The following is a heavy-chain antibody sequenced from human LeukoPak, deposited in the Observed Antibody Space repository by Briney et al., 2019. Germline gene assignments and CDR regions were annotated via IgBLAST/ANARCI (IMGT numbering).Heavy chain of an antibody. CDR2: INPNNGGT. J-gene: IGHJ3*02. V-gene: IGHV1-2*02. D-gene: IGHD3-22*01. CDR1: GYTFTGYY. CDR3: ARPMIGLLDAFDI. Sequence: ASVKVSCKSAGYTFTGYYMRWVRQAPGQGLEWMGWINPNNGGTNYAQKFQGRVTMTRDTSISTAYMELSRLRSDDTAVYYCARPMIGLLDAFDIWGQGTMVTVSS.